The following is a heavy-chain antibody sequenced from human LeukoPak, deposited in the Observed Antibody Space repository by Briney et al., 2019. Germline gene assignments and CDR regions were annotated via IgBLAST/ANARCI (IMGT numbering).Heavy chain of an antibody. D-gene: IGHD5-12*01. CDR2: IKTDGSEK. CDR1: GFTFSNYW. J-gene: IGHJ6*02. CDR3: ARTGYSGYLIQYYYYGMDV. Sequence: GGSLRLSCEGSGFTFSNYWMGWVRQAPGKGLQWVANIKTDGSEKYYVDSVKGRFTISRDNAKNSLYLQMNSLRAEDTAVYYCARTGYSGYLIQYYYYGMDVWGQGTTVTVSS. V-gene: IGHV3-7*01.